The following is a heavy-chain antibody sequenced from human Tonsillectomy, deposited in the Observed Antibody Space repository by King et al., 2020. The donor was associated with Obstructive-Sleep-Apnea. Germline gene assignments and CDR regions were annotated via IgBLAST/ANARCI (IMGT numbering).Heavy chain of an antibody. Sequence: VQLVESGGGVVQPGRSLRLSCAASGFTFSSYAMHWVRQAPGKGLEWVAVISYDGSNKFYADSVKGRFTISRDNSRNTLYLQMNSLRAEDTAVYYCSGESAPWLAPAFDYWGQGTLVTVSS. CDR1: GFTFSSYA. CDR2: ISYDGSNK. CDR3: SGESAPWLAPAFDY. J-gene: IGHJ4*02. V-gene: IGHV3-30-3*01. D-gene: IGHD6-19*01.